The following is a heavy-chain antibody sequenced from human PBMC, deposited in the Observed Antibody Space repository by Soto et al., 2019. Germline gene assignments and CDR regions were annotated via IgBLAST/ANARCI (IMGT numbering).Heavy chain of an antibody. D-gene: IGHD6-6*01. Sequence: ESMKMSGQGAGDSFASYWIGWVRQIPGKDLEWMGIIYPGDSDTRYSPCFQGQVTISADKSLRTAYLQWTSLKASDTALYYCARTRSFTLGFYYDGMDVWGQGTTVTVSS. CDR3: ARTRSFTLGFYYDGMDV. J-gene: IGHJ6*02. CDR1: GDSFASYW. CDR2: IYPGDSDT. V-gene: IGHV5-51*01.